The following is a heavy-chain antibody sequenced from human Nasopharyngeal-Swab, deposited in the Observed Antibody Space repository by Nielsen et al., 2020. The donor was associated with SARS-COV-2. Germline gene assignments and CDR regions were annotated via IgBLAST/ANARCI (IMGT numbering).Heavy chain of an antibody. J-gene: IGHJ4*02. CDR2: ISGGGGST. CDR1: GFTFSSYA. CDR3: AKVEGRWEPYKYYFDY. V-gene: IGHV3-23*01. D-gene: IGHD1-26*01. Sequence: GGSLRLSCAASGFTFSSYAMSWVRQAPGKGLEWVSAISGGGGSTYYADSVKGRFTISRDNSKNTLYLQMNSLRAEDTAVYYCAKVEGRWEPYKYYFDYWGQGTLVTVSS.